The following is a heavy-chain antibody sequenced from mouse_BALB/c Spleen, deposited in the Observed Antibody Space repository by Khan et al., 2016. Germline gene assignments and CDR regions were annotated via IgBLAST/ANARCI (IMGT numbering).Heavy chain of an antibody. CDR3: ASGPYGYDVAWFAY. CDR2: ISYRGST. J-gene: IGHJ3*01. D-gene: IGHD2-2*01. CDR1: GYSITSDYA. V-gene: IGHV3-2*02. Sequence: EVQLLESGPGLVKPSQSLSLTCTVTGYSITSDYAWNWIRQFPGNKLEWMGYISYRGSTNYNPSLKSRISITRDTSKNQFFLQLNSVTTEDTATSFCASGPYGYDVAWFAYWGQGTLVSVSA.